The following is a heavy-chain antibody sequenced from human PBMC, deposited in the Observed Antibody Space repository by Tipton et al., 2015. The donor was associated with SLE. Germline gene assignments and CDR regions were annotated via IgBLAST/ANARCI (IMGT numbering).Heavy chain of an antibody. CDR3: ARGGSGDAFDM. CDR2: VNPNSGGP. J-gene: IGHJ3*02. CDR1: GYTFTDYY. Sequence: QSGPEVKKPGASVKVSCKASGYTFTDYYLHWVRQAPGQGLEWMGWVNPNSGGPNYAQKFQGRVTMTRDTSISTAYMDLSSLRSDDTAVYFCARGGSGDAFDMWGQWTMVTVTS. D-gene: IGHD2-15*01. V-gene: IGHV1-2*02.